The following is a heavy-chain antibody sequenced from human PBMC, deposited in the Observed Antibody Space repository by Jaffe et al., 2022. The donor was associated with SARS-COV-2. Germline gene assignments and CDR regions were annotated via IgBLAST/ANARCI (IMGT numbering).Heavy chain of an antibody. V-gene: IGHV3-21*01. CDR2: IDRRTTYI. Sequence: EVQLVESGGGLVKPGGSLRLSCAASGFNVITFGMTWVRQAPGKGLEWVSSIDRRTTYIYYADSVKGRFTVSRDSSKNSLYLQMNSLRVEDTAVYYCVRVGPQVPAAISWGPKSGRAGSMDVWGQGTTVIVSS. CDR1: GFNVITFG. D-gene: IGHD2-2*02. J-gene: IGHJ6*02. CDR3: VRVGPQVPAAISWGPKSGRAGSMDV.